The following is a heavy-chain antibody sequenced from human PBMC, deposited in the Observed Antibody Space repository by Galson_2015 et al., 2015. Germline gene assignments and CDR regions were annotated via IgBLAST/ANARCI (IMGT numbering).Heavy chain of an antibody. V-gene: IGHV1-46*01. J-gene: IGHJ4*02. CDR1: GYTFTSYY. D-gene: IGHD3-22*01. Sequence: QSGAEVKKPGESLRISCKASGYTFTSYYMHWVRQAPGQGLEWMGIINPSGGSTSYAQKFQGRVTMTRDTSTSTVYMELSSLRSEDTAVYYCASESDYYDSSGYPFDYWGQGTLVTVSS. CDR2: INPSGGST. CDR3: ASESDYYDSSGYPFDY.